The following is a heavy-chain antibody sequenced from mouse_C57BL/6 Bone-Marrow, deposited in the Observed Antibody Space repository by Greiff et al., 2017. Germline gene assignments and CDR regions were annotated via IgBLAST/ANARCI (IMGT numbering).Heavy chain of an antibody. CDR1: GYTFTSYT. V-gene: IGHV1-4*01. D-gene: IGHD1-1*01. CDR2: INPSSGYT. Sequence: QVQLQQSGAELARPGASVKMSCKASGYTFTSYTMHWVKQRPGRGLEWIGYINPSSGYTKYNQKFKDKATLTADKSSSTAYMQLSSLTSEDSAVYYCARTTTVVPYYFDYWGQGTTLTVSS. CDR3: ARTTTVVPYYFDY. J-gene: IGHJ2*01.